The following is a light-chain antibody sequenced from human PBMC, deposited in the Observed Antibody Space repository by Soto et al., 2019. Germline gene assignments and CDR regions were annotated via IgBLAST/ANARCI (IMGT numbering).Light chain of an antibody. Sequence: DIQMTQSPSSLSASVGDRVTITCRASHTINNCLSWFQQKPGQAPKLLIFAASSLQSGVPSRFSGSGYGTDFILTIDSLQPEDFATYFCHKTSLAPATFGQGTKVGVK. CDR3: HKTSLAPAT. CDR2: AAS. CDR1: HTINNC. V-gene: IGKV1-39*01. J-gene: IGKJ1*01.